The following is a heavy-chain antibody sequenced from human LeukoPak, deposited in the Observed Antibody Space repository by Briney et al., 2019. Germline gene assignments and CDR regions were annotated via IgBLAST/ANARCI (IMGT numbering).Heavy chain of an antibody. V-gene: IGHV3-7*01. J-gene: IGHJ5*02. Sequence: SGGSLRLSCAASGFTFSSYWMSWVRQAPGKGLEWVANIKQDGSEKYYVDSVKGRFTISRDNAKNSLYPQMNSLRAEDTAVYYCARERRGIVVVPAAPLSWFDPWGQGTLVTVSS. CDR3: ARERRGIVVVPAAPLSWFDP. D-gene: IGHD2-2*01. CDR2: IKQDGSEK. CDR1: GFTFSSYW.